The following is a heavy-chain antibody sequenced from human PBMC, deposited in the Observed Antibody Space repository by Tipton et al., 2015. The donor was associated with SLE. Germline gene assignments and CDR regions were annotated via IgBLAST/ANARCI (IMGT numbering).Heavy chain of an antibody. V-gene: IGHV4-59*08. J-gene: IGHJ4*02. Sequence: TLSLTCTVSDDSIGSHYWTWIRQPPGKGLEYIGYIYYTGSTNYNPSLKSRVTISVDTSKNQFSLKLSSVTAADTAVYYCVRLELPATKADYWGPGTLVTVSS. CDR2: IYYTGST. CDR3: VRLELPATKADY. CDR1: DDSIGSHY. D-gene: IGHD5-24*01.